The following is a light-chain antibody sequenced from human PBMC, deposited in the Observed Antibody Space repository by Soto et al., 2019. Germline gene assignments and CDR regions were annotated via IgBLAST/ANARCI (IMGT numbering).Light chain of an antibody. CDR1: QSINNW. CDR3: QQYNRYSGM. CDR2: GAS. Sequence: DIQITQSPLTLSASIGDRVTITCRASQSINNWLAWYQQKPGKPPKLLLYGASSRDSGVPPRFSGSGSGTEFTLTISSLKPDDFATYYCQQYNRYSGMFGNGTKVEVK. V-gene: IGKV1-5*01. J-gene: IGKJ1*01.